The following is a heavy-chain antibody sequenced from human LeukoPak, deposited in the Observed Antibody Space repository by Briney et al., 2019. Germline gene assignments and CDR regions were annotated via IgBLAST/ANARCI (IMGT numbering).Heavy chain of an antibody. Sequence: GGSLRLSCAASGFSVSSNSMSWVRQAPGKGLEWVSVIYSDGSTYNVDSVKGRFTISRDNSKNTVYLQLNSLRAEDTAVYHCARIADYWGQGTLVTVSS. J-gene: IGHJ4*02. CDR3: ARIADY. CDR2: IYSDGST. CDR1: GFSVSSNS. V-gene: IGHV3-53*01.